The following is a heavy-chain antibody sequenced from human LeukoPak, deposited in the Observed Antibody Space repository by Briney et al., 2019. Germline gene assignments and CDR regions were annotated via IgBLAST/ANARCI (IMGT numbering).Heavy chain of an antibody. V-gene: IGHV4-4*02. J-gene: IGHJ3*02. Sequence: SETLSLTCAVSGGSISSSNWWSWVRQPPGKGLEWIGEIYHSGSINQNPSLESRVTISVDKSKNQFSLKLSSVTAADTAVYYCARDKVGATHAFDIWGQGTMVTVSS. CDR3: ARDKVGATHAFDI. D-gene: IGHD1-26*01. CDR2: IYHSGSI. CDR1: GGSISSSNW.